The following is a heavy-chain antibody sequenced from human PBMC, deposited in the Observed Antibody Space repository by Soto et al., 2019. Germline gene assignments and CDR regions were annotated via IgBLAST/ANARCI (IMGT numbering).Heavy chain of an antibody. V-gene: IGHV4-59*01. CDR3: AREGYYDSTNGVDY. CDR2: IYYSGST. D-gene: IGHD3-22*01. CDR1: GGSIISYY. J-gene: IGHJ4*02. Sequence: PSETLSLTCTFSGGSIISYYWRWIRQPPGKGLEWIGYIYYSGSTNYNPSLKSRVTISVDTSKNQFSLKLSSVTAADTAVYYCAREGYYDSTNGVDYWGQGTLVTVSS.